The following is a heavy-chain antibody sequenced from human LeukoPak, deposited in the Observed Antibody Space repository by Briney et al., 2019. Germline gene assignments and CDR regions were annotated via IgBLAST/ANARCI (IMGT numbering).Heavy chain of an antibody. CDR2: ISSSSSTI. D-gene: IGHD1-7*01. J-gene: IGHJ4*02. Sequence: VSYISSSSSTIYYADSVKGRFTISRDNAKNSLYLQMNSLRAEDTAVYYCASMVTGTSFDYWGQGTLVTVSS. V-gene: IGHV3-48*01. CDR3: ASMVTGTSFDY.